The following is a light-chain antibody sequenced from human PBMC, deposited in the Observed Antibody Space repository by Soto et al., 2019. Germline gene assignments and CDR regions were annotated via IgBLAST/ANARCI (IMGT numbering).Light chain of an antibody. CDR1: SSDVGSYKF. V-gene: IGLV2-23*03. J-gene: IGLJ1*01. Sequence: QSVLTQPASVSGSPGQSITISGTGTSSDVGSYKFVSWYQQYPGKAPKLMIYEGSKRPSGVSDRFSGSKSGNTASLTISGLQAEDEADYFCCSYAGGSNVFGTGTKLTVL. CDR2: EGS. CDR3: CSYAGGSNV.